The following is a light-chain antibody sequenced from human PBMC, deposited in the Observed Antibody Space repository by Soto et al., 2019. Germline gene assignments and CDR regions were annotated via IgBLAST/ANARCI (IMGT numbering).Light chain of an antibody. CDR1: QTVSSGF. CDR3: HQYYSSPTT. J-gene: IGKJ4*01. Sequence: EIVLTQSPGTLSVSPEERATVSCRASQTVSSGFLAWYQQKVGQAPRLLIYGASTRATGIPDRFSGSGSGTDFTLTIDRLEPEDFAVYYCHQYYSSPTTFGGGTKVDI. V-gene: IGKV3-20*01. CDR2: GAS.